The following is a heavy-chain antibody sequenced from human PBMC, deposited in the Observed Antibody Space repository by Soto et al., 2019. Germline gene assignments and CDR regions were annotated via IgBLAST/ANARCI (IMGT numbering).Heavy chain of an antibody. CDR1: GFTFDDYA. CDR3: AKSQYSSGWFNFDY. CDR2: ISWNSGSI. J-gene: IGHJ4*02. D-gene: IGHD6-19*01. V-gene: IGHV3-9*01. Sequence: GGSLRLSCAASGFTFDDYAMHWVRQAPGKGLEWVSGISWNSGSIGYADSVKGRFTISRDNAKNSLYLQMNSLRAEDTALYYCAKSQYSSGWFNFDYWGQGTLVTVSS.